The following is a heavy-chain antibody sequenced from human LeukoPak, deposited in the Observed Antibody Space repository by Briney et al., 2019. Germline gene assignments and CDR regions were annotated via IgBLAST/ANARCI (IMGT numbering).Heavy chain of an antibody. D-gene: IGHD2-21*01. Sequence: GGSLRLSCAASGFTFSSYPMSWVRQAPGKGLEGVSAIGGSGGSTYNASAVKGRFPISKDNSKSTLYPPMNSLRAEDTAVYYCAKDRDARGSVVLCYWGQGTLVTVSS. CDR3: AKDRDARGSVVLCY. CDR2: IGGSGGST. CDR1: GFTFSSYP. V-gene: IGHV3-23*01. J-gene: IGHJ4*02.